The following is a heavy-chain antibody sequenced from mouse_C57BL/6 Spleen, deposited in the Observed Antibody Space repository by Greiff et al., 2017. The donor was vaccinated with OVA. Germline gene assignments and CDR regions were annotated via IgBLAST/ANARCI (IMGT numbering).Heavy chain of an antibody. CDR1: GYTFTDYE. CDR2: IDPDTGGT. D-gene: IGHD1-1*01. CDR3: TRGESITTVVAPPAYFEV. V-gene: IGHV1-15*01. Sequence: QVQLQQSGAELVRPGASVTLSCKASGYTFTDYEMHWVKQTPVPGLAWIGAIDPDTGGTAYNQTFKGKAILTADKSSSTAYMQLRSLTSEDSAIYYCTRGESITTVVAPPAYFEVWGTGTTVTVSS. J-gene: IGHJ1*03.